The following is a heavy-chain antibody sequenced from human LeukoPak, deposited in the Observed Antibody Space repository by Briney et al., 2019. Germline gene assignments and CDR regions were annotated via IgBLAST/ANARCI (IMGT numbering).Heavy chain of an antibody. CDR2: ISWNSGSI. D-gene: IGHD3-9*01. J-gene: IGHJ4*02. CDR1: GFTFDDYT. CDR3: AKDTSYDILTGYSLDY. V-gene: IGHV3-9*01. Sequence: GGSLRLSCAASGFTFDDYTMHWVRQAPGKGLEWVSGISWNSGSIGYADSVKGRFTISRDNAKNSLYLQMNSLRAEDTALYYCAKDTSYDILTGYSLDYWGQGTLVTVSS.